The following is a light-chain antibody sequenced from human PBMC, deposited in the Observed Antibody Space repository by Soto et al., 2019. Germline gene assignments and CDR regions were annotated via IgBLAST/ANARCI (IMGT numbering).Light chain of an antibody. V-gene: IGKV3-20*01. CDR3: QQYGTSPYT. CDR1: QSVSSSY. Sequence: EVVLTQSPGTLSLSPGERATLSCRASQSVSSSYLAWYQQKPGQAPRLLIYAACNRAAGIPDTFSGSGSGTDFTLTISRLEPEDFAVYFCQQYGTSPYTFGQGTKLEIK. CDR2: AAC. J-gene: IGKJ2*01.